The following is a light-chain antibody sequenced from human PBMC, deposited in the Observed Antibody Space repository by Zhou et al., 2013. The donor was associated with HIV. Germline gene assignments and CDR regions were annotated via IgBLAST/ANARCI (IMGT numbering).Light chain of an antibody. CDR2: DAS. J-gene: IGKJ1*01. V-gene: IGKV3-11*01. CDR1: QSVSSY. Sequence: EIVLTQSPATLSLSPGERATLSCRASQSVSSYLAWYQQKLGQAPRLLIYDASNRATGIPARFSGSGSGTDFTLTISSLQPDDFATYYCQQYDGYPWTFGQGTKVEIK. CDR3: QQYDGYPWT.